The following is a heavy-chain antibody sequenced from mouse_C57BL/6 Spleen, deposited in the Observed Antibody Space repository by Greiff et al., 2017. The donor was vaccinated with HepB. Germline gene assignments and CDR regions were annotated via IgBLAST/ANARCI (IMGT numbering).Heavy chain of an antibody. D-gene: IGHD4-1*01. CDR2: ISDGGSYT. J-gene: IGHJ4*01. CDR1: GFTFSSYA. CDR3: ARTWALYAMDY. Sequence: DVMLVESGGGLVKPGGSLKLSCAASGFTFSSYAMSWVRQTPEKRLEWVATISDGGSYTYYPDNVKGRFTISRDNAKNNLYLQMSNLKSEDTAMYYGARTWALYAMDYWGQGTSVTVSS. V-gene: IGHV5-4*03.